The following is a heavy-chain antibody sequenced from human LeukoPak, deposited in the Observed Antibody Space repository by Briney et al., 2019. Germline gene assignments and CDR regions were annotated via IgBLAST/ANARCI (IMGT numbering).Heavy chain of an antibody. J-gene: IGHJ4*02. D-gene: IGHD6-19*01. CDR2: ITSSSRYI. CDR1: GFTFSNAW. V-gene: IGHV3-21*01. CDR3: ARGGGSGWYWTDY. Sequence: GGSLRLSCAASGFTFSNAWMSWVRQAPGKGLEWVSSITSSSRYIYYADSVKGRFTISRDNAKNSLYLQMNSLRAEDTAVYYCARGGGSGWYWTDYWGQGTLVTVSS.